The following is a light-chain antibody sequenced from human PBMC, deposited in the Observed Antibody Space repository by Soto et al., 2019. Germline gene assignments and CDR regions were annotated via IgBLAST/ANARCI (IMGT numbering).Light chain of an antibody. CDR3: SSYTSSSTVV. CDR2: EVS. Sequence: QAVVTQPASVSGSPGQSITISCTGTSSDVGAYNYVSWYQQHPGKAPKLIISEVSNRPSGVSNRFSGSKSGNTASLTISGLQAEDEADYYCSSYTSSSTVVFGGGTKVTVL. J-gene: IGLJ2*01. CDR1: SSDVGAYNY. V-gene: IGLV2-14*01.